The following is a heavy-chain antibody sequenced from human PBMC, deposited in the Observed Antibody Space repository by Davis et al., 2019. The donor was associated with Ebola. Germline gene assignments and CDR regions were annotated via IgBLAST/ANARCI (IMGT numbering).Heavy chain of an antibody. J-gene: IGHJ4*02. D-gene: IGHD1-7*01. CDR1: GFTFSGSA. Sequence: GESLKISCAASGFTFSGSAMHWVRQASGKGLEWVGRIRSKANSYATAYAASVKGRFTISRDDSKNTAYLQMNSLKTEDTAVYYCTSFLAGTIYGGQGTLVTVSS. CDR3: TSFLAGTIY. CDR2: IRSKANSYAT. V-gene: IGHV3-73*01.